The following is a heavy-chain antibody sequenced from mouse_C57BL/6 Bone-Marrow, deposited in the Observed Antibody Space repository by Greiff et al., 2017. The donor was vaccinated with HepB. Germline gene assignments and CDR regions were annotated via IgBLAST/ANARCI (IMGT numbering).Heavy chain of an antibody. J-gene: IGHJ4*01. D-gene: IGHD1-1*01. CDR3: ARKGNYYGYAMDY. V-gene: IGHV2-2*01. Sequence: VHLVESGPGLVQPSQSLSITCTVSGFSLTSYGVHWVRQSPGKGLEWLGVIWSGGSTDYNAAFISRLSISKDNSKSQVFFKMNSLQADDTAIYYCARKGNYYGYAMDYWGQGTSVTVSS. CDR2: IWSGGST. CDR1: GFSLTSYG.